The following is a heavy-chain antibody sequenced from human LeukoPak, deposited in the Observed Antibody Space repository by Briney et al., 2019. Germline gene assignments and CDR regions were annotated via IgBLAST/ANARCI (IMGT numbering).Heavy chain of an antibody. CDR3: ASLGSGSYFHCYGMDV. J-gene: IGHJ6*02. Sequence: SGGSLRLSCAASGFTFSSYEMNWVRQAPGKGLEWVSYISSSGSTIYYADSVKGRFTISRDNAKNSLYLQMNSLRAEDTAVYYCASLGSGSYFHCYGMDVWGQGTTVTVSS. V-gene: IGHV3-48*03. CDR1: GFTFSSYE. D-gene: IGHD3-10*02. CDR2: ISSSGSTI.